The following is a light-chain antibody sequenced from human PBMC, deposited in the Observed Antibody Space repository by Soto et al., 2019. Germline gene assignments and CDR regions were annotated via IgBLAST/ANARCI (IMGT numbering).Light chain of an antibody. CDR3: SSYASSNNLV. Sequence: QSVLTQPRSVSGSPGQSVTISCTGTISDVAGYNYVSWYQHHPGKAPKLLISDVTKRPSWVPDRFSGSKSGSTASLTISELQAEDEADYYCSSYASSNNLVFGGGTKLTVL. J-gene: IGLJ2*01. V-gene: IGLV2-11*01. CDR1: ISDVAGYNY. CDR2: DVT.